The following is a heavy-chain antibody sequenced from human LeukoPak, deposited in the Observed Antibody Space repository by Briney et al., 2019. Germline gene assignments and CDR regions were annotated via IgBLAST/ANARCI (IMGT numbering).Heavy chain of an antibody. V-gene: IGHV1-2*06. J-gene: IGHJ3*02. CDR2: INPNNGGT. CDR1: GYTFTGYY. Sequence: ASVKVSCKASGYTFTGYYMHWVRQAPGQGLEWMGRINPNNGGTNYAQKFQGRVTMTRDTSTSTVYMELSSLRSEDTAVYYCAREDEVYYDSSGYSDDAFDIWGQGTMVTVSS. D-gene: IGHD3-22*01. CDR3: AREDEVYYDSSGYSDDAFDI.